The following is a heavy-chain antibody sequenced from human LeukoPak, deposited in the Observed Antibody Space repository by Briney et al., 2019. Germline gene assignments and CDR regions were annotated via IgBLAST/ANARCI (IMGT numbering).Heavy chain of an antibody. V-gene: IGHV3-30*18. Sequence: GGSLRLSCAASGFSFSSYDMHWVRQAPGKGLEWVAFISSDGSIKHYVDSVKGRFTISRDNSKNTLYLQMNSLRAEDTAVYYCANSGWSLRDYWGQGTLVTVSS. D-gene: IGHD6-19*01. CDR2: ISSDGSIK. CDR1: GFSFSSYD. J-gene: IGHJ4*02. CDR3: ANSGWSLRDY.